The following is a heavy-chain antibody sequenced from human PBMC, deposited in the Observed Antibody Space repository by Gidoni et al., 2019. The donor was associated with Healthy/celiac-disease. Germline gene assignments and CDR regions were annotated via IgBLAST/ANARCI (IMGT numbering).Heavy chain of an antibody. V-gene: IGHV3-23*01. CDR3: AKYGSSWPFPDDY. Sequence: EVQLLESGGGLVQPGGSLRPPCSDSGFTFSSYAMSWVSQAPGKGLEWVSAISGSGGSTYYADSVKGRFTISRDNSKNTLYLQMNSLRAEDTAVYYCAKYGSSWPFPDDYWGQGTLVTVSS. D-gene: IGHD6-13*01. CDR2: ISGSGGST. J-gene: IGHJ4*02. CDR1: GFTFSSYA.